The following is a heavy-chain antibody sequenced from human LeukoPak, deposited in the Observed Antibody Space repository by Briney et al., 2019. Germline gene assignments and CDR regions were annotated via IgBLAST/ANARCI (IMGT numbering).Heavy chain of an antibody. D-gene: IGHD2-15*01. CDR2: IYNSGST. Sequence: KPSQTLSLTCTVAGGSISSGDYYWSWIRQPPGKGLEWIGYIYNSGSTYYKPSLKSRVTISVDTSKNQFSLKLSSVTAADTAVYYCARERKTPKPHCSGGSCYSRYYYYYGMDVWGQGTTVTVSS. J-gene: IGHJ6*02. V-gene: IGHV4-30-4*01. CDR1: GGSISSGDYY. CDR3: ARERKTPKPHCSGGSCYSRYYYYYGMDV.